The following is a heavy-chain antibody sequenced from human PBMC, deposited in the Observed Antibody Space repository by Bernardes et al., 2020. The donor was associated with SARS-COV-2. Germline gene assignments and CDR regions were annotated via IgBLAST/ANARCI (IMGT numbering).Heavy chain of an antibody. Sequence: SETLSLTCTVSGDSINSYYWSWIRQPPGKGLECIGYIYYSGSTNYNPSLQSRVTISVDTSKNQFSLKLTSVTAADTAVYFCARGHWNYVEYWGQGLLVTVSS. D-gene: IGHD1-1*01. CDR3: ARGHWNYVEY. CDR1: GDSINSYY. CDR2: IYYSGST. J-gene: IGHJ4*02. V-gene: IGHV4-59*01.